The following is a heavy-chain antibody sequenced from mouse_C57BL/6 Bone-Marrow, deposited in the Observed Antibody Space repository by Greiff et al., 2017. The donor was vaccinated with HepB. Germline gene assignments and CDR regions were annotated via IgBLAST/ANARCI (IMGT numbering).Heavy chain of an antibody. Sequence: EVMLVESGGGLVQSGRSLRLSCATSGFTFSDFYMEWVRQAPGKGLEWIAASRNKANDYTTEYSASVKGRFIVSRDTSQSILYLQMNALRAEDTAIYYCAREADDYDEGYYAMDYWGQGTSVTVSS. CDR2: SRNKANDYTT. V-gene: IGHV7-1*01. J-gene: IGHJ4*01. D-gene: IGHD2-4*01. CDR1: GFTFSDFY. CDR3: AREADDYDEGYYAMDY.